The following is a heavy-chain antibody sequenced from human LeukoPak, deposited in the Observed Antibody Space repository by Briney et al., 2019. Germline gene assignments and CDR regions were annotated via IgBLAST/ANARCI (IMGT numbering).Heavy chain of an antibody. Sequence: GASVKVSCKASGYTFTGYYMHWVRQAPGQGLEWMGGIIPIFGTANYAQKFQGRVTITADESTSTAYMELSSLRSEDTAVYYCARVQTAMVFDAFDIWGQGTMVTVSS. V-gene: IGHV1-69*13. CDR1: GYTFTGYY. CDR2: IIPIFGTA. D-gene: IGHD5-18*01. J-gene: IGHJ3*02. CDR3: ARVQTAMVFDAFDI.